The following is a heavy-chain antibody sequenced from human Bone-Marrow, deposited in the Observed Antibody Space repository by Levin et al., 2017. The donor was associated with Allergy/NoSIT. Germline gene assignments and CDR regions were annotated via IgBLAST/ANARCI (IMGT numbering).Heavy chain of an antibody. CDR1: GYTFNTYW. V-gene: IGHV5-51*01. CDR2: IYPGDSNT. D-gene: IGHD6-19*01. CDR3: ARHERYSSGWYLEF. Sequence: GGSLRLSCEVSGYTFNTYWIAWVRQMPGKGLEWMGIIYPGDSNTRYNPSFQGQVTISADKSINTAYLQWDSLKASDTATYYCARHERYSSGWYLEFWGQGTLVTVAS. J-gene: IGHJ4*02.